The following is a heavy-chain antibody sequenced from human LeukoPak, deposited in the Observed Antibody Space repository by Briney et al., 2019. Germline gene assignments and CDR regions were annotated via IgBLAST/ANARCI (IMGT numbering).Heavy chain of an antibody. J-gene: IGHJ4*02. V-gene: IGHV4-4*02. Sequence: PSGTLSLTCAVSGGSISSSNWWSWVRQPPGKGLEWIGEIWHSGITNFNPSLKSRLTMSVDKSKNQFSLKLSFVTAADTAVYYCVSSSGYYQTDWGQGTLVTVSS. CDR1: GGSISSSNW. D-gene: IGHD3-22*01. CDR2: IWHSGIT. CDR3: VSSSGYYQTD.